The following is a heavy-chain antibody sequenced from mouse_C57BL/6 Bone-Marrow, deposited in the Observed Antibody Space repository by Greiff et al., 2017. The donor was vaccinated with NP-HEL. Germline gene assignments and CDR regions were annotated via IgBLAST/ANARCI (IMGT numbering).Heavy chain of an antibody. CDR1: GYTFTSYW. Sequence: QVQLQQPGAELVRPGSSVKLSCKASGYTFTSYWMHWVKQRPIQGLEWIGNIDPSDSETHYNQKFKDKATLTVDKSSSTTYMQLSSLTSEDSAVYYCARGDTVTDYWGQGTTLTVSS. CDR3: ARGDTVTDY. V-gene: IGHV1-52*01. D-gene: IGHD1-1*01. J-gene: IGHJ2*01. CDR2: IDPSDSET.